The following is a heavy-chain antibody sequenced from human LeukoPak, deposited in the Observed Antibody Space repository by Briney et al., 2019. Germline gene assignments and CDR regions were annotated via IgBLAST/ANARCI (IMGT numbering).Heavy chain of an antibody. CDR2: IYFTGSI. V-gene: IGHV4-39*07. Sequence: PSGTLSLTCTVSGGSVSNSTYYWGWIRQPPGKGLEWIGSIYFTGSIYYNPSLKSRVTISLDTSKNQVSLRLSSLTAADTAVYYCARETFYDFWSGYYTYFDYWGRGTLVTVSS. D-gene: IGHD3-3*01. J-gene: IGHJ4*02. CDR3: ARETFYDFWSGYYTYFDY. CDR1: GGSVSNSTYY.